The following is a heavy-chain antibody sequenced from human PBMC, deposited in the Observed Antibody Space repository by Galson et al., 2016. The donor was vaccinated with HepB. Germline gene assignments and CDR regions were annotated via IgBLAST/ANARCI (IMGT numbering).Heavy chain of an antibody. V-gene: IGHV4-61*02. Sequence: TLSLTCSVSGGSINSGSYYWTWIRQPAGMGLEYIGRISISGSTNYNPSLRRRVTMSLDPSKNQFPLRLRSVTAADTAVYYCARRRGLGSVSQYSDFYWLDAWGQGIRVTVSS. CDR2: ISISGST. D-gene: IGHD3-3*01. CDR3: ARRRGLGSVSQYSDFYWLDA. CDR1: GGSINSGSYY. J-gene: IGHJ5*02.